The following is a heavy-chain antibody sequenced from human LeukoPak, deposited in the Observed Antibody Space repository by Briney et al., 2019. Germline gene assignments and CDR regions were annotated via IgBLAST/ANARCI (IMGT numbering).Heavy chain of an antibody. J-gene: IGHJ5*02. CDR2: INGRGDNT. CDR1: GVIISSYA. D-gene: IGHD2/OR15-2a*01. V-gene: IGHV3-23*01. CDR3: AKDRVSPGFNWFDP. Sequence: GGSLRLSCAASGVIISSYAMSWVPQAPGKGLEWVSAINGRGDNTYYADFVKGRFTISRDNSKSTVYLQMNSLRTEDTAVYYCAKDRVSPGFNWFDPWGQGTLVTVSS.